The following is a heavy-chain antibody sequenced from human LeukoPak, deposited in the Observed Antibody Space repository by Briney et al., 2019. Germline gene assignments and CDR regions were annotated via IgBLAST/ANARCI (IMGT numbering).Heavy chain of an antibody. V-gene: IGHV4-39*07. Sequence: SQTLSLTCTVSGGSISSGSYYWSWIRQPTGKGLEWIGEINHSGSTNYNPSLKSRVTISVDTSKNQFSLKLSSVTAADTAVYYCARGRLLRYCSGGSCQTHFDYWGQGTLVTVSS. D-gene: IGHD2-15*01. CDR2: INHSGST. CDR3: ARGRLLRYCSGGSCQTHFDY. CDR1: GGSISSGSYY. J-gene: IGHJ4*02.